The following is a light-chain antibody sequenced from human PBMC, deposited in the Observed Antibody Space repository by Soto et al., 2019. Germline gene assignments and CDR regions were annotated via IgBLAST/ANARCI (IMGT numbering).Light chain of an antibody. Sequence: EIVMTQSPATRSVSPGERATLSSRGSQSISNKVGWYQQKPGQAPRLLIYGASTRATGVPPRFSGSGSGTEFTLTISSLQSEDFAVYYCQQYNIWSSITFGQGTRLEIK. CDR2: GAS. J-gene: IGKJ5*01. CDR3: QQYNIWSSIT. CDR1: QSISNK. V-gene: IGKV3-15*01.